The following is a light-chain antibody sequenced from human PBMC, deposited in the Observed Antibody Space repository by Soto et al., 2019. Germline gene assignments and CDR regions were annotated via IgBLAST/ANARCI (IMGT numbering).Light chain of an antibody. V-gene: IGKV1-13*02. CDR2: DAS. J-gene: IGKJ4*01. CDR1: QGIRSA. CDR3: QQFNIYPFT. Sequence: AIQLTQSPSSLSASVGVRVTITCRASQGIRSALAWYQQKPGKAPKLLIYDASSLESGVPSRFSGSGSGTDFTLSISSLHPEDFATYYCQQFNIYPFTFGGGTKAEIK.